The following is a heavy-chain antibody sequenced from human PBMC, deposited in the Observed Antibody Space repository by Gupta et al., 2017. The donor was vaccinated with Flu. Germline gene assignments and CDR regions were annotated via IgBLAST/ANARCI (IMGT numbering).Heavy chain of an antibody. V-gene: IGHV4-39*01. J-gene: IGHJ4*02. CDR3: TRKEKYGAYV. D-gene: IGHD5-12*01. CDR1: DSISSSRYF. Sequence: DSISSSRYFWGWVRQYPRKGLEWIGSVEYTGSTYDNPTLEKRVTISVDRRKNQFSLRLTSGTAADTAVYYGTRKEKYGAYVWGQGTLVTVSS. CDR2: VEYTGST.